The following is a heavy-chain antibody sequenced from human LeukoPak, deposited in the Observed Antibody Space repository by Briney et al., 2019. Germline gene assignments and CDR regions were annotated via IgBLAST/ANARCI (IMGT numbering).Heavy chain of an antibody. D-gene: IGHD3-10*01. J-gene: IGHJ5*02. V-gene: IGHV4-34*01. Sequence: PSETLSLTCAVYGGSFSGYYWSWIRQPPGKGLEWIGEINHSGSTNYNPSLKSRVTISVDTSKNQFSLKLSSVTAVDTAVYYCARGLGYYYGSGSYYNPLGQGTLVTVSS. CDR2: INHSGST. CDR1: GGSFSGYY. CDR3: ARGLGYYYGSGSYYNP.